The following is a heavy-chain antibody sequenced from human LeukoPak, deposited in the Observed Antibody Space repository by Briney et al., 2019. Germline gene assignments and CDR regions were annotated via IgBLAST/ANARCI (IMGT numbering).Heavy chain of an antibody. V-gene: IGHV3-23*01. CDR2: ISGSGGST. Sequence: GGSLRLSCAASGFTFSSYAMSWVRQAPGKGLEWVSAISGSGGSTYYADSVKGRFTISRDNSKNTLYLQMNSLRAEDTAVYYCARFDPQQHYYYYSYYMDVWGKGTTVTVSS. CDR3: ARFDPQQHYYYYSYYMDV. D-gene: IGHD6-13*01. CDR1: GFTFSSYA. J-gene: IGHJ6*03.